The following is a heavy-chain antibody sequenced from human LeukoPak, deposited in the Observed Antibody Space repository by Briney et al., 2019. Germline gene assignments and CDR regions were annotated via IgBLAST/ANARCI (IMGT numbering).Heavy chain of an antibody. CDR1: GYTFTSYG. Sequence: ASVKVSCKASGYTFTSYGISWVRQAPGQGLEWMGWISAYNGNTNYAQKLQGRVTMTTDTSTSTAYMELRSLRSDDTAVYYCARGRDGYNLVDAFDIWGQGTMVTASS. V-gene: IGHV1-18*01. D-gene: IGHD5-24*01. J-gene: IGHJ3*02. CDR3: ARGRDGYNLVDAFDI. CDR2: ISAYNGNT.